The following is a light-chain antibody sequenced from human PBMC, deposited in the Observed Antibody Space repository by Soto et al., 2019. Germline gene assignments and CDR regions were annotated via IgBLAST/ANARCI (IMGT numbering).Light chain of an antibody. J-gene: IGLJ2*01. CDR2: ANT. V-gene: IGLV1-40*01. CDR3: QSYDSSLSGSL. Sequence: QSVLTQPPSVSGAPGQRVTISCTGSSSNIGAGYDVHWYQQLPGTAPKLLIYANTNRPSGVPDRFSGSKSGTSASLAITGLQAEDEAYYYCQSYDSSLSGSLFGGGTKVTVL. CDR1: SSNIGAGYD.